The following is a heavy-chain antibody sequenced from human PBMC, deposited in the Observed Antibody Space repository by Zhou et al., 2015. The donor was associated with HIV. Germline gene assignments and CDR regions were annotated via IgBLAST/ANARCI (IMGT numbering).Heavy chain of an antibody. Sequence: LVQSGTEVRKPGSSVKVSCKASGGTFSGSDLSWVRQAPGQGLEWMGVTNPSGETTIQAQKFQGRVTMTRDTSTSTVYMELSSLGSEDTGVYYCARSCCRGYSVDFWGQGSLVTVSS. V-gene: IGHV1-46*01. CDR3: ARSCCRGYSVDF. CDR1: GGTFSGSD. J-gene: IGHJ4*02. D-gene: IGHD3-22*01. CDR2: TNPSGETT.